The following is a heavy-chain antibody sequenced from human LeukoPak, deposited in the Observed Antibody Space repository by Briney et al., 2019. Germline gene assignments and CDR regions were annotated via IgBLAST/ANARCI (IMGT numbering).Heavy chain of an antibody. Sequence: GGSLRLSCAASGFTFSSYAMSWVRQAPGKGLEWVSYSSSSGSTIYYADSVKGRFTISRDNAKKSLCLEMNNLRAEDTAVYYCATDGAGFDTWGQGVLVTVSS. CDR3: ATDGAGFDT. CDR1: GFTFSSYA. V-gene: IGHV3-48*04. CDR2: SSSSGSTI. J-gene: IGHJ5*02.